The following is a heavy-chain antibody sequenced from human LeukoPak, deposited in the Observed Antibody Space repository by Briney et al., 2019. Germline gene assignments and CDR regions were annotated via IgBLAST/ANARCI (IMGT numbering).Heavy chain of an antibody. V-gene: IGHV1-18*01. CDR3: ARCDYVWGDYRYRPILYFDF. D-gene: IGHD3-16*02. CDR1: GYTFSNYG. J-gene: IGHJ4*02. CDR2: ISGYDGNR. Sequence: ASVKVSCKASGYTFSNYGISWVRQAPGQGLEWMGWISGYDGNRKYAQKFQGRVTMTTDPSMNTAYMELRSLRSDDTAVYYCARCDYVWGDYRYRPILYFDFWGQGTLVTVSS.